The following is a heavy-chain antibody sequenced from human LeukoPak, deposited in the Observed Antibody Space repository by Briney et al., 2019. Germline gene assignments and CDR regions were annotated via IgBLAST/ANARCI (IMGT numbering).Heavy chain of an antibody. J-gene: IGHJ4*02. CDR2: IWYDGSNK. V-gene: IGHV3-33*01. Sequence: GRSLRLSCAASGFTFSSYGMHWVRQAPGKGLEGVAVIWYDGSNKYYADSVKGRFTISRDNSKNTLYLQMNSLRAEDTAVYYCAREMATRLGYFDYWGQGTLVTVSS. CDR3: AREMATRLGYFDY. D-gene: IGHD5-24*01. CDR1: GFTFSSYG.